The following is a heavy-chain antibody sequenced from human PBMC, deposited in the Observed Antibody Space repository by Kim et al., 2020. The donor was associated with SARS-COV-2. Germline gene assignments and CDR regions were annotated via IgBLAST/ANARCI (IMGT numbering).Heavy chain of an antibody. CDR2: ISSSGSTI. D-gene: IGHD2-15*01. Sequence: GGSLRLSCAASGFTFSSYEMNWVRQAPGKGLEWVSYISSSGSTIYYADSVKGRFTISRDNAKNSLYLQMNSLRAEDTAVYYCARERQGRSGTCSGGSCYYAFDIWGQGTMVTVSS. CDR1: GFTFSSYE. J-gene: IGHJ3*02. V-gene: IGHV3-48*03. CDR3: ARERQGRSGTCSGGSCYYAFDI.